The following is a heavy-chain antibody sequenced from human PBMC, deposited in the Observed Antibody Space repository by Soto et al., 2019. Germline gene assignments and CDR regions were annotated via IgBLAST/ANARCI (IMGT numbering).Heavy chain of an antibody. J-gene: IGHJ4*02. CDR3: ARGSVSSDS. V-gene: IGHV1-3*01. CDR1: GYIFTNYA. D-gene: IGHD3-10*01. CDR2: INAGVGNT. Sequence: QVHLVQSGAEVKKPGASVNVSCKASGYIFTNYAIHWVRQAPGQRLEWMGRINAGVGNTRSSQHFQDRVTITRDTSASTAYMQLSSLTSEDSTLYFCARGSVSSDSWGQGTLVTVS.